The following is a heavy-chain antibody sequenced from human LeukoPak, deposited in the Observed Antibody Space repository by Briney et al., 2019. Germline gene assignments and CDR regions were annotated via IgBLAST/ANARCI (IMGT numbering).Heavy chain of an antibody. Sequence: PSQTLSLTCTVSGGSISSGNYYWSWIRQPPGKGLEWIGEINHSGSTNYNPSLKSRVTISVDTSKNQFSLKLSSVTAADTAVYYCARLEILYDILTGYPIGYYFDYWGQGTLVTVSS. CDR1: GGSISSGNYY. J-gene: IGHJ4*02. CDR2: INHSGST. V-gene: IGHV4-39*07. D-gene: IGHD3-9*01. CDR3: ARLEILYDILTGYPIGYYFDY.